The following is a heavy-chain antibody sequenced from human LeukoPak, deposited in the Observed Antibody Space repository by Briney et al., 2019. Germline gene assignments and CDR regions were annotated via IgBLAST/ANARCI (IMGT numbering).Heavy chain of an antibody. D-gene: IGHD5-12*01. J-gene: IGHJ4*02. V-gene: IGHV3-64*01. Sequence: GGSLRLSCAASGFTFSGYVMHWVRQAPGKGPESVSAISRSGDTTYYAPSVKGRFTISRDDSKDTLYLQMGSLRAEDMAVYYCARESQGGSDYWGQGTLVTVSS. CDR1: GFTFSGYV. CDR3: ARESQGGSDY. CDR2: ISRSGDTT.